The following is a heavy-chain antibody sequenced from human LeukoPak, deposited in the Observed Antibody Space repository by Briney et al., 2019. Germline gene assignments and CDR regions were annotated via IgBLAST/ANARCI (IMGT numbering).Heavy chain of an antibody. V-gene: IGHV3-30*18. CDR3: AKDPTKQWLVPDFDY. J-gene: IGHJ4*02. D-gene: IGHD6-19*01. Sequence: PGGSLRLSCAASGFTFSSYGKHGVRQAPGKGLECVAVISYDGSNKYYADSVKDRFTISRDNSKNTLYLQMNSLRAEDTAVYYCAKDPTKQWLVPDFDYWGQGTLVTVSS. CDR1: GFTFSSYG. CDR2: ISYDGSNK.